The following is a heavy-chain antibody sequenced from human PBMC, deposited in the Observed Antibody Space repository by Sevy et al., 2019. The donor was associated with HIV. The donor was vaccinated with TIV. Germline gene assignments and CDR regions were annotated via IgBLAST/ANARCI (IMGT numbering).Heavy chain of an antibody. J-gene: IGHJ4*02. CDR2: INHSEST. D-gene: IGHD1-26*01. CDR1: GGSFSGYY. V-gene: IGHV4-34*01. CDR3: ARGSYPSGTYYFFDY. Sequence: SETLSLTCAVYGGSFSGYYWSWIRQTPGKGLEWIGEINHSESTNYNPSLKSRVIISIDRSKNQFSLKLSSVTAADTGVYYCARGSYPSGTYYFFDYWGRGTPVTVSS.